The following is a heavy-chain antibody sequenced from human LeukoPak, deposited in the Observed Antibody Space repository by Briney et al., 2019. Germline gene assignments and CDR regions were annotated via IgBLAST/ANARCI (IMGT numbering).Heavy chain of an antibody. CDR1: GGSISSYY. D-gene: IGHD4-11*01. J-gene: IGHJ4*02. Sequence: PSETLSLTCTVSGGSISSYYWSWIRQPPGKGLEWIGFVYFSGSTNYSPSLTNYNPSLKSRATISRDTSKNQFSLKLSPVTAADTAVYFCARVQGSNWPFDYWGQGTLVTVSS. CDR3: ARVQGSNWPFDY. V-gene: IGHV4-59*08. CDR2: VYFSGSTNYSPSLT.